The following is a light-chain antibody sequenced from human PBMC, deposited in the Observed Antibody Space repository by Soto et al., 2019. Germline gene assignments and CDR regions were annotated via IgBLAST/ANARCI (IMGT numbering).Light chain of an antibody. CDR3: SSYTTSSTQV. J-gene: IGLJ3*02. Sequence: QSVLTQPASVSGSPGQSITISCTGSSTDVGYYNYVAWYQHHPGKAPKPMIYEVSNRPSGVSNRFSGSKSGNTASLAISGLQAEDEADYYCSSYTTSSTQVFGGGTKLTVL. CDR1: STDVGYYNY. V-gene: IGLV2-14*01. CDR2: EVS.